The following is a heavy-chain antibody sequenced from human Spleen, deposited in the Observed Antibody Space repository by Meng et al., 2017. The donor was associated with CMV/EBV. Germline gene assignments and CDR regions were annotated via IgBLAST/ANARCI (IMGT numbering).Heavy chain of an antibody. V-gene: IGHV3-15*01. J-gene: IGHJ6*02. CDR1: GFILSSYS. CDR3: TPHPYSIYLSYAMDV. D-gene: IGHD2-21*01. CDR2: IKTKTDGGTT. Sequence: GESLKISCAASGFILSSYSVSWVRQAPGKGLEWVGRIKTKTDGGTTEYATAVKGRFTISRDDSKTTLYLQMNSLKNEDTAVYYCTPHPYSIYLSYAMDVWGQGTTVTVSS.